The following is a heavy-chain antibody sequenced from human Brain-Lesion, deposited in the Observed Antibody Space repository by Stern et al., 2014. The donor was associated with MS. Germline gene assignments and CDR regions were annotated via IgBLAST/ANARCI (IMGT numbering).Heavy chain of an antibody. CDR3: ARHDSVPRPSQLYSARDRGPGYFDY. J-gene: IGHJ4*02. D-gene: IGHD1-26*01. CDR1: GGSISSSTYY. Sequence: VQLLESGPGLVKPSETLSLTCTVSGGSISSSTYYWAWIRQPPGKGLEWIGNIYYSGFTYYNPSLKSRVTISVDMSKNQSSLKLSSVTAADTAIYYCARHDSVPRPSQLYSARDRGPGYFDYWGQGTLVTVSS. V-gene: IGHV4-39*01. CDR2: IYYSGFT.